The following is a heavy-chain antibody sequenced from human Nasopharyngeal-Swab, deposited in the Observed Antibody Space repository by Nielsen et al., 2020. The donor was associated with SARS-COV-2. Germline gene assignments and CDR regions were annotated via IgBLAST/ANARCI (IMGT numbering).Heavy chain of an antibody. D-gene: IGHD4-23*01. J-gene: IGHJ4*02. V-gene: IGHV3-72*01. CDR2: SRNKANGYTT. CDR3: VRGRNSFDY. CDR1: GFILSDYY. Sequence: GGSLRLSCAVSGFILSDYYMDWVRQAPGKGLEWIARSRNKANGYTTVYAASVTGRFTISRDDSETSLFLQMSSLKTEDTAVYFCVRGRNSFDYWGQGALVIVSS.